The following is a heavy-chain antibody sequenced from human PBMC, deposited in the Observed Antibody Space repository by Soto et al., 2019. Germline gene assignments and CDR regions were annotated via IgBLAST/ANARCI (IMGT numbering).Heavy chain of an antibody. V-gene: IGHV3-53*01. CDR1: GFLVNSAY. D-gene: IGHD5-18*01. CDR2: INSDGST. CDR3: ARSGYSFAWGY. J-gene: IGHJ4*02. Sequence: EVQLVESGGGLIPPGGSLRLSCAASGFLVNSAYMTWVRQAPGKGLEWLSMINSDGSTLYAESVKGRFTISSDNSKNRLDLQMNSLRAEDTAMYYCARSGYSFAWGYWGQGTLVIFTS.